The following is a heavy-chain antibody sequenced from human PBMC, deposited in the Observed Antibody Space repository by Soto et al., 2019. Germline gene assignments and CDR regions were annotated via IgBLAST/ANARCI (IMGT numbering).Heavy chain of an antibody. J-gene: IGHJ5*02. CDR1: GGSVSSGSYY. V-gene: IGHV4-61*01. CDR2: IYYSGST. CDR3: ARDISPDNWFDP. Sequence: SETLSLTYTVSGGSVSSGSYYWSWIRQPPGKGLEWIGYIYYSGSTNYNPSLKSRVTISVDTSKNQFSLKLSSVTAADTAVYYCARDISPDNWFDPWGQGTLVTVSS. D-gene: IGHD2-2*01.